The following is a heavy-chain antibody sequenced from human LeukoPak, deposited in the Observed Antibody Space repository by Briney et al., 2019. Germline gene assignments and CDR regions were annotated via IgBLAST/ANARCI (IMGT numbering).Heavy chain of an antibody. CDR1: GFTFSSYS. Sequence: GGSLRLSCAASGFTFSSYSMNWVRQAPGKGLEWVSSISSSSSYIYYADSVKGRFTISRDNAKNSLYLQMNSLRAEDTAVYYCASNIDDSTGYWGQGTLVTVSS. CDR2: ISSSSSYI. CDR3: ASNIDDSTGY. J-gene: IGHJ4*02. V-gene: IGHV3-21*04. D-gene: IGHD3-3*01.